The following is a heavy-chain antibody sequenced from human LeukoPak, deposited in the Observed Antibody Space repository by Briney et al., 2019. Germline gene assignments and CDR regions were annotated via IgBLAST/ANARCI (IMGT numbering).Heavy chain of an antibody. V-gene: IGHV4-30-4*01. J-gene: IGHJ5*02. CDR1: GGSISSGDYY. CDR3: ARPYYYDSRIDP. Sequence: SEILSLTCTVSGGSISSGDYYWSWIRQPPGKGLEWIAYMYYSGSTYYNPSLKSRVTMSADTSKNQLSLKLSSVTAADTAVYYCARPYYYDSRIDPWGQGILVTVSS. CDR2: MYYSGST. D-gene: IGHD3-22*01.